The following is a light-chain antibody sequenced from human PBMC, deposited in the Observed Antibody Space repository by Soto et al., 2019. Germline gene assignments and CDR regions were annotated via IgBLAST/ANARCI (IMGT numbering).Light chain of an antibody. V-gene: IGKV1-5*01. Sequence: DSQLPTSPSSLSASVGDRVTITCRASQSISSWLAWYHQKPGKAPKLLIFDASSSQSGVPSRFSGSGSGTDFTLTISSLQAEDVAIYYCQQYYSTPPTFGQGTKVDIK. CDR1: QSISSW. J-gene: IGKJ1*01. CDR3: QQYYSTPPT. CDR2: DAS.